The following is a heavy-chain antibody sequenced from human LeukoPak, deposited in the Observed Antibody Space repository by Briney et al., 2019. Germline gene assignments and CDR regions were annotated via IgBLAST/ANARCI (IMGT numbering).Heavy chain of an antibody. CDR3: AVDSSGYSYDFDY. CDR1: GGSFNSYA. D-gene: IGHD3-22*01. J-gene: IGHJ4*02. CDR2: IIPIFGTA. Sequence: ASVKVSCKTSGGSFNSYAVSWVRQAPGQGLEWMGGIIPIFGTANYAQKFQGRVTITADESTSTAYMELSSLRSEDTAVYYCAVDSSGYSYDFDYWGQGTLVTVSS. V-gene: IGHV1-69*13.